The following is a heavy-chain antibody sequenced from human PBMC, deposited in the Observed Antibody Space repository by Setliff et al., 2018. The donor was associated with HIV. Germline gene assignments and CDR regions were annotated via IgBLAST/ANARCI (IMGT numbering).Heavy chain of an antibody. CDR3: ARPYTVWVYGMDV. J-gene: IGHJ6*02. CDR2: INAAGSIT. CDR1: GISFGNHW. Sequence: PGGSLRLSCGASGISFGNHWMYWVRQAPGKGLVWVSRINAAGSITDYADSVKSRFTISRDNAKNTLYMQMNSLRAEDTAVYYCARPYTVWVYGMDVWGQGTTVTVSS. D-gene: IGHD2-8*01. V-gene: IGHV3-74*01.